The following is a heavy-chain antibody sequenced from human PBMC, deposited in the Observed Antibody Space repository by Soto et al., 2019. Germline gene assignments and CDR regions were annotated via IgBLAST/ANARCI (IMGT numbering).Heavy chain of an antibody. D-gene: IGHD6-19*01. CDR3: ARDLTGYSSGWYDY. CDR1: GYTFTSYG. J-gene: IGHJ4*02. V-gene: IGHV1-18*04. CDR2: ISAYNGNT. Sequence: ASVEVSCEASGYTFTSYGISWVRQAPGQGLEWMGWISAYNGNTNYAQKLQGRVTMTTDTSTSTAYMELRSLRSDDTAVYYCARDLTGYSSGWYDYWGQGTLITVSS.